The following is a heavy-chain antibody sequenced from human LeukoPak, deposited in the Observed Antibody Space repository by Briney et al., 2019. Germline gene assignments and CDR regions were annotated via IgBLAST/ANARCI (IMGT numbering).Heavy chain of an antibody. CDR3: ATFGNFWGGYEYFQH. Sequence: GASVKVSCKVSGYTLTELSMHWVRQAPGKGLEWMGGFDPEAGGTIYAQKFQGKVTMTEDTSTDTAYMELSSLRSEDTAVYYCATFGNFWGGYEYFQHWGQGTLVTVSS. V-gene: IGHV1-24*01. CDR2: FDPEAGGT. D-gene: IGHD3-3*01. CDR1: GYTLTELS. J-gene: IGHJ1*01.